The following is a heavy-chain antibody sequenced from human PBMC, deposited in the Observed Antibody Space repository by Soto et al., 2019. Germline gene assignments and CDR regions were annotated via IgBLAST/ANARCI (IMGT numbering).Heavy chain of an antibody. CDR2: IWYDGSNK. Sequence: GGSLRLSCAASGFTFSSYGMHWVRQAPGKGLEWVAVIWYDGSNKYYADSVKGRFTISRDNSKNTLYLQMNSLRAEDTAVYYCARDQYYYGSGEYGMDVWGQGTTVTSP. CDR3: ARDQYYYGSGEYGMDV. V-gene: IGHV3-33*01. CDR1: GFTFSSYG. J-gene: IGHJ6*02. D-gene: IGHD3-10*01.